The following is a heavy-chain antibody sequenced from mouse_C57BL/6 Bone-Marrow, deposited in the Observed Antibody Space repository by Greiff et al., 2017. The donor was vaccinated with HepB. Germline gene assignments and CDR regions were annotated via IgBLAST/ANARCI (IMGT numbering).Heavy chain of an antibody. D-gene: IGHD2-13*01. V-gene: IGHV1-54*01. J-gene: IGHJ2*01. CDR1: GYAFTNYL. Sequence: VQLKESGAELVRPGTSVKVSCKASGYAFTNYLIEWVKQRPGQGLEWIGVINPGSGGTNYNEKFKGKATLTADKSSSTAYMQLSSLTSEDSAVYFCARSLDYYFDYWGQGTTLTVSS. CDR2: INPGSGGT. CDR3: ARSLDYYFDY.